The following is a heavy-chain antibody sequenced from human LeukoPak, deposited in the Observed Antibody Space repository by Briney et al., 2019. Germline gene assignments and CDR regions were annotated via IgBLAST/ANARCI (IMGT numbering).Heavy chain of an antibody. Sequence: PGGSLRLSCAASGFTFSSYWMSWVRQAPGKGLEWVANIKQDGSEKYYVDSVKGRFTISRDNAKNSLYLQMNSLRAEDTAVYYCAKVGSYHDFDYWGQGTLVTVSS. D-gene: IGHD3-22*01. CDR3: AKVGSYHDFDY. V-gene: IGHV3-7*01. CDR2: IKQDGSEK. CDR1: GFTFSSYW. J-gene: IGHJ4*02.